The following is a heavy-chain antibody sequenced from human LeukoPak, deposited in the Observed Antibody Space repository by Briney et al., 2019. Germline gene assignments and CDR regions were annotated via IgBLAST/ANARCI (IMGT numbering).Heavy chain of an antibody. CDR1: GFTFSSYG. CDR3: AKVLTGYASNWFDP. Sequence: PGRSLRLSCAASGFTFSSYGMHWVRQAPGKGLEWVAVIWYDGSNKYYADSVKGRFTISRDNSKNTLYLQMNSLRAEDTAVYYCAKVLTGYASNWFDPWGQGTLVTVSS. D-gene: IGHD3-9*01. CDR2: IWYDGSNK. J-gene: IGHJ5*02. V-gene: IGHV3-33*06.